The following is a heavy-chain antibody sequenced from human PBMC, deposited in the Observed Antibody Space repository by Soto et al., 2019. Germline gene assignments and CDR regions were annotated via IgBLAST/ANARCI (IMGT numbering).Heavy chain of an antibody. J-gene: IGHJ4*02. V-gene: IGHV3-30*18. CDR2: TSYDGNNE. CDR1: GFTFSNYA. Sequence: GGSLRLSCAASGFTFSNYAMHWVRQAPGKGLEWVALTSYDGNNEYYTDSVKGRFTISRDNSKNTLFLQMNSPRPEDTAVYYCAKDKGVFNWATSYFDYWGQGALVTVS. CDR3: AKDKGVFNWATSYFDY. D-gene: IGHD1-1*01.